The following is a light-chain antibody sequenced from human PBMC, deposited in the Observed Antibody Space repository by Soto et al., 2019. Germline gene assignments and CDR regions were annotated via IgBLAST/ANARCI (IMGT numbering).Light chain of an antibody. CDR3: QQYGDSTGWT. CDR1: QSVSSIY. Sequence: EIVLTQSPVTLSLSPWERATLSCRASQSVSSIYLGWYQQKPGQAPRLLIYGASSRATGIPDRFSGSGSGTDFTLTISRLEPEDFAVYYCQQYGDSTGWTFGQGTKVDIK. V-gene: IGKV3-20*01. J-gene: IGKJ1*01. CDR2: GAS.